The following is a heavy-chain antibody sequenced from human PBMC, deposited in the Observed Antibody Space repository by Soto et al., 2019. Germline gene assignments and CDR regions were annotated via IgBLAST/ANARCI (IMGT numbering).Heavy chain of an antibody. Sequence: PSETLSLTCTVSGGSISSGGYYWSWIRQHPGKGLEWIGYIHYSGSTFYNPSLKSRITISVDTSQNQFSLKLSSVTAADTAVYYCARPVMARGVISGFDPWGQGT. CDR1: GGSISSGGYY. CDR2: IHYSGST. CDR3: ARPVMARGVISGFDP. D-gene: IGHD3-10*01. J-gene: IGHJ5*02. V-gene: IGHV4-31*03.